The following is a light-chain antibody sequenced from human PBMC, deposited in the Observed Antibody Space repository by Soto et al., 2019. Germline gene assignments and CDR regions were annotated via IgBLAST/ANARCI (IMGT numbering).Light chain of an antibody. CDR2: KAS. CDR1: QSISSW. J-gene: IGKJ1*01. Sequence: DIQMTQSPSTLSASVGDRVTITCRASQSISSWLAWYQQKPGKAPKLPIYKASSLESGVPSRFSGSGSGTEFTLTISSLQPDDFATYYCQQYNSYSPTWTFGQGTKVEIK. V-gene: IGKV1-5*03. CDR3: QQYNSYSPTWT.